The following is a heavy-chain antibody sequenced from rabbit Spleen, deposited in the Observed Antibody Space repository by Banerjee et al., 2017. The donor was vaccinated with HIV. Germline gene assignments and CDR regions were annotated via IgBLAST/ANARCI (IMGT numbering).Heavy chain of an antibody. Sequence: QSLEESGGDLVKPGASLTLTCTASGVSFSYSSYMCWVRQAPGKGLEWIACIYAGGSGTTYYASWAKGRFTISKTSSTTVTLQMTSLTAADTATYFCARDTGTSFSSYGMDLWGPGTLVTVS. D-gene: IGHD8-1*01. J-gene: IGHJ6*01. V-gene: IGHV1S40*01. CDR3: ARDTGTSFSSYGMDL. CDR1: GVSFSYSSY. CDR2: IYAGGSGTT.